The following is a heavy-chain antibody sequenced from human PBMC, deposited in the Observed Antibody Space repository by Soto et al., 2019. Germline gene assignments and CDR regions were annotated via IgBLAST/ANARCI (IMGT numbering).Heavy chain of an antibody. V-gene: IGHV3-9*03. CDR3: AKGVVLLSAGGGS. J-gene: IGHJ5*02. D-gene: IGHD1-26*01. CDR2: ISWNSGSI. Sequence: EVQLVESGGGLVQPGRSLRLSCAASGLTFDDYAMHWVRQAPGKGLEWVSGISWNSGSIGYADSVKGRFTISRDNAKNSLDLQMTSPRAEDMAWYCWAKGVVLLSAGGGSWCQGTLVTVSS. CDR1: GLTFDDYA.